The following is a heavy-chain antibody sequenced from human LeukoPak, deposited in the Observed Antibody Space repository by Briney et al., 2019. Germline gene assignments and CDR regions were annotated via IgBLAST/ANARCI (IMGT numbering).Heavy chain of an antibody. V-gene: IGHV3-33*01. CDR2: IWYDGSNK. Sequence: SGGSLRLSCAASGFPFSSYGMHWVRQAPGKGLEWVAVIWYDGSNKYYADSVKGRFTISRDNSKNTLYLQMNSLRAEDTAVYYCARGQYYYGSGSSDAFDIWGQGTMVTVSS. CDR1: GFPFSSYG. CDR3: ARGQYYYGSGSSDAFDI. D-gene: IGHD3-10*01. J-gene: IGHJ3*02.